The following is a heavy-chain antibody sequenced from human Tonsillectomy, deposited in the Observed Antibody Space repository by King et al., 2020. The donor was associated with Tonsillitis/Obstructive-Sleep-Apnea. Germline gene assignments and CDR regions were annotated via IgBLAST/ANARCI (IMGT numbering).Heavy chain of an antibody. CDR1: GFSLSTSGVC. J-gene: IGHJ3*02. D-gene: IGHD2-15*01. CDR2: IHWDDDK. Sequence: ITLKESGPTLVKPTQTLTLTCTFSGFSLSTSGVCVGWIRQPPGKALEWLALIHWDDDKHYSPSLKSRLAITKDTSKNQVVLTMTNMDPVDTATYYCAHREYIRGGFDIWGQGTMVTVSS. CDR3: AHREYIRGGFDI. V-gene: IGHV2-5*02.